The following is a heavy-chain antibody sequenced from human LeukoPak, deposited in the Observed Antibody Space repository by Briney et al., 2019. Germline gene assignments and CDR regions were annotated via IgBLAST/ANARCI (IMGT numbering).Heavy chain of an antibody. CDR3: ARGRYSSSFWFDP. J-gene: IGHJ5*02. V-gene: IGHV4-31*03. Sequence: SQTLSLTCTVSGGSISSGGYCWSWIRQHPGKGLEWIGYIYYSGSTYYNPSLKSRVTISVDTSKNQFSLKLSFVTAADTAVYYCARGRYSSSFWFDPWGQGTLVTVSS. CDR1: GGSISSGGYC. CDR2: IYYSGST. D-gene: IGHD6-6*01.